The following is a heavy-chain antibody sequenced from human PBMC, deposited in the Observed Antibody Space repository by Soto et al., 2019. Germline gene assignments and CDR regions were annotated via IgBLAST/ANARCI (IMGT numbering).Heavy chain of an antibody. V-gene: IGHV3-48*01. CDR1: DFTFSIYT. J-gene: IGHJ6*02. CDR2: INSGSGTT. Sequence: EEQLVESGGGLGRPVGSLRLSCAASDFTFSIYTMNWVRQAPGKGLERLAYINSGSGTTYYADSVKGRFTISRDEAPNSLFLQMSNLRAEDTAVYYCARDIIVMSRTGMDVWGQGTMVIVSS. CDR3: ARDIIVMSRTGMDV. D-gene: IGHD3-22*01.